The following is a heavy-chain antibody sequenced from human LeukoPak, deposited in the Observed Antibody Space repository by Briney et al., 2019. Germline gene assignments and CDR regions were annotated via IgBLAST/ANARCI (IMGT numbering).Heavy chain of an antibody. CDR1: GFTFSSYG. CDR2: ISYDGSIK. V-gene: IGHV3-30*19. Sequence: SGGSLRLSSAASGFTFSSYGIHWVRQAPGKGLEWVAFISYDGSIKYYADSVKGRCTISRDNSKNTLNLQINSLRAEDTAVYYCARDLSEKYSIDYWGQGTLVTVSS. CDR3: ARDLSEKYSIDY. J-gene: IGHJ4*02. D-gene: IGHD2/OR15-2a*01.